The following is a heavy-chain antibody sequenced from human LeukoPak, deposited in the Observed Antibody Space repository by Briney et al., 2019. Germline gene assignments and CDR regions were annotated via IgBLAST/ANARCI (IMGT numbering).Heavy chain of an antibody. V-gene: IGHV4-59*01. Sequence: PSETLSLTCTVSGGSISRNYWSWIRQSPGKGLEWIGYVYDSGSTNYNPSLKSRVTISVDTSKNQFSLKLSSVTTADTAVYYCAREYCGGDCYSDWGQGTLVTVSS. CDR1: GGSISRNY. CDR2: VYDSGST. J-gene: IGHJ4*02. CDR3: AREYCGGDCYSD. D-gene: IGHD2-21*02.